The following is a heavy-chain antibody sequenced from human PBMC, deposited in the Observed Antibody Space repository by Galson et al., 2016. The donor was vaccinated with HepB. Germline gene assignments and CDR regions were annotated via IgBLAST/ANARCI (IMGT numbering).Heavy chain of an antibody. CDR1: GDSVSSKNGG. D-gene: IGHD2-2*01. J-gene: IGHJ6*03. Sequence: CAISGDSVSSKNGGWNWIRQSPSRGLEWLGKTYYLSKWYNDYSVSLKGRITISPDTSKNQFSLHLNSVTPEDTAVYYCAREPPVVPPTYYYYMDVWGEGITVTGSS. CDR2: TYYLSKWYN. CDR3: AREPPVVPPTYYYYMDV. V-gene: IGHV6-1*01.